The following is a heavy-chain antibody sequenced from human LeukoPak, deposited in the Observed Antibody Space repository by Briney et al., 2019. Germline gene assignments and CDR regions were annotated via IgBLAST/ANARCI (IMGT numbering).Heavy chain of an antibody. CDR1: GYTFTSYY. CDR3: ARGVNWNYGFWFDP. Sequence: GASVKVSCKASGYTFTSYYIHWVRQAPGQGLEWMGIIYPSGGSTTYAQKFQGRVTMTRDMSTSTVYMELSSLRSEDTAFYYCARGVNWNYGFWFDPWGQGTLVTVSS. CDR2: IYPSGGST. J-gene: IGHJ5*02. D-gene: IGHD1-7*01. V-gene: IGHV1-46*01.